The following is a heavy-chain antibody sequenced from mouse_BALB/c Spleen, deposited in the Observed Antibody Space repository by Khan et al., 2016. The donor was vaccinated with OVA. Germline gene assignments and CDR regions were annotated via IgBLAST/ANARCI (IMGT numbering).Heavy chain of an antibody. V-gene: IGHV3-2*02. J-gene: IGHJ3*01. CDR1: GYSITSEYT. CDR2: ISYSGNT. Sequence: EVKLLESGPGLVKPSQSLSLTCTVTGYSITSEYTWNWIRQFPGNKLEWMGFISYSGNTRYNPSLKSRISITRDTSKNHFFLQLNSVTSEDTATYYCARKDYYDYDPFPYWGQGTLVTVSA. CDR3: ARKDYYDYDPFPY. D-gene: IGHD2-4*01.